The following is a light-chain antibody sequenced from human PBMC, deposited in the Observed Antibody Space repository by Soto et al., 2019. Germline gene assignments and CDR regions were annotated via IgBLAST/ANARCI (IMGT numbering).Light chain of an antibody. Sequence: AIPMTQSPSSLSASVGDRVSITCRASQGIRNDLGWYQQKPGKAPKLLIYAASSLQSGVPSRFSGSGSGTDFTLTISSLQPEDFATYYCLQDYNYPRTFGQGTKVEIK. J-gene: IGKJ1*01. CDR1: QGIRND. CDR3: LQDYNYPRT. CDR2: AAS. V-gene: IGKV1-6*01.